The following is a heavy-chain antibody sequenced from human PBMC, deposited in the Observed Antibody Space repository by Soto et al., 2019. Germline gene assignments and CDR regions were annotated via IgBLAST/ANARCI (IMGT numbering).Heavy chain of an antibody. CDR3: ARGPQYAYFDY. V-gene: IGHV1-69*01. D-gene: IGHD2-2*01. CDR1: GGTFTNYG. CDR2: IVPIFGTA. J-gene: IGHJ4*02. Sequence: QVQQVQSGAEVKKPGSSVKVSCKASGGTFTNYGISWVRQAPGQGLEWMGGIVPIFGTANYAQKFQGRVTITADESASTAYMELSSLRSEDTAVYYCARGPQYAYFDYWGQGTLVTVSS.